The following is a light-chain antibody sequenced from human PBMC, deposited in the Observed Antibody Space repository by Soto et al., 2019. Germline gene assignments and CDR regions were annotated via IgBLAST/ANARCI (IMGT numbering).Light chain of an antibody. V-gene: IGKV3-20*01. CDR1: QSVSNY. CDR3: QQYGSSLT. Sequence: ENVLTQSPGTLSLSPGERATLSCRATQSVSNYLAWYQQKPGQAPRLLIYDASSRATGIPDRFSGSGSGTDFTLTISRVEPEDFALYYCQQYGSSLTFGLGTKVEIK. J-gene: IGKJ1*01. CDR2: DAS.